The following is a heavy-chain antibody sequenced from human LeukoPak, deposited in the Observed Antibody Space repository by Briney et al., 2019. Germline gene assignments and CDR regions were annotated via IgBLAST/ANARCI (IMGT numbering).Heavy chain of an antibody. CDR2: IIPIFGTA. D-gene: IGHD4-17*01. Sequence: WIGRIIPIFGTANYAQKFQGRVTITTDESTSTAYLELSSLRSEDTAVYYCASNYGDYPLGYWGQGTLVTVSS. V-gene: IGHV1-69*05. CDR3: ASNYGDYPLGY. J-gene: IGHJ4*02.